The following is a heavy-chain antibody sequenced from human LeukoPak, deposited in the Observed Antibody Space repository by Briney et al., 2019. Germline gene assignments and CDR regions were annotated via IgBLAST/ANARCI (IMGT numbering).Heavy chain of an antibody. CDR1: GGSFSGYY. V-gene: IGHV4-34*01. CDR2: INHSGST. CDR3: ARGIGSRADY. J-gene: IGHJ4*02. D-gene: IGHD3-10*01. Sequence: TSETLSLTCAVYGGSFSGYYWSWIRQPPGKGLEWIGEINHSGSTNYNPSLKSRVTISVDTSKNQFSLKLSSVTAADTAVYYCARGIGSRADYWGQGTLVTVSS.